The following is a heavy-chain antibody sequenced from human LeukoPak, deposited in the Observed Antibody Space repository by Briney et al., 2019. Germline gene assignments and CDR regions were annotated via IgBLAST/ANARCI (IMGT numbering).Heavy chain of an antibody. V-gene: IGHV1-69*02. D-gene: IGHD5-18*01. CDR2: IIPILGIA. CDR3: ASSLDTAMVLN. CDR1: GYTFTSYY. Sequence: SVKVSCKASGYTFTSYYMHWVRQAPGQGLEWMGRIIPILGIANYAQKFQGRVTITADKSTSTAYMELSSLRSEDTAVYYCASSLDTAMVLNWGQGTLVTVSS. J-gene: IGHJ4*02.